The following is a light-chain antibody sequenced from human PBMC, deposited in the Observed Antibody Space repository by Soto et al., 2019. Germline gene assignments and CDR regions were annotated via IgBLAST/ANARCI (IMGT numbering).Light chain of an antibody. CDR1: QSISSW. CDR3: QQYGGTPPIT. V-gene: IGKV1-5*01. Sequence: DIQMTQSPSTLSASVGDRVTITCRASQSISSWLAWYQQKPGKAPKLLIYDASSLESGVPSRFSGSGSGTEFTLTISRLEPEDFAVYYCQQYGGTPPITFGQGTRLEIK. J-gene: IGKJ5*01. CDR2: DAS.